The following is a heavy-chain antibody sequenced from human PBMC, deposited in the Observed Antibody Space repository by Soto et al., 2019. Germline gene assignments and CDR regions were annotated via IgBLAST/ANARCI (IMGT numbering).Heavy chain of an antibody. D-gene: IGHD3-22*01. Sequence: QVQLVESGGGVVQPERSQRLSCTASKFTFASYVMHWVRQAPGEGLEWVALISFDGTNKYYADSVKGRFTISRDNSKNAMDLQMNSLRPEDTAVYYCAREMIPMIMGGMSAMDVWGEGTTVTVST. CDR3: AREMIPMIMGGMSAMDV. V-gene: IGHV3-30*04. CDR1: KFTFASYV. J-gene: IGHJ6*04. CDR2: ISFDGTNK.